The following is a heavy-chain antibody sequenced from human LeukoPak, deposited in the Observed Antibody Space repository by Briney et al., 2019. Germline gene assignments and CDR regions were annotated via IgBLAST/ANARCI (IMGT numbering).Heavy chain of an antibody. Sequence: GGSLRLSCAASGFSFKDYYFSWIRQAPGKGLEWVSFINVNSGAMYYADFVKGRFTISRDNAKSSLYLEMNSLRVGDTAVYYCARGPRILAAGSYYFDYWGQGSLVTVSS. CDR3: ARGPRILAAGSYYFDY. J-gene: IGHJ4*02. CDR1: GFSFKDYY. V-gene: IGHV3-11*01. D-gene: IGHD6-13*01. CDR2: INVNSGAM.